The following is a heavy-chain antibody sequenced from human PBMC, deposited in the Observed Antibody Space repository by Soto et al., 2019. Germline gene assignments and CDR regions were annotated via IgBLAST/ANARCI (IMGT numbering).Heavy chain of an antibody. J-gene: IGHJ4*02. Sequence: QVQLVQAGAEVKKPGSSVKVSCRASGVTLNDYAISWVRQTPGQGLEWMGGIIPLSASAKLAQKFQGRVTITADKSTRTAYMELTSVRAEDTAVYYCATGLLAAATLNYWGQGTLVTVSS. CDR2: IIPLSASA. V-gene: IGHV1-69*06. CDR1: GVTLNDYA. CDR3: ATGLLAAATLNY. D-gene: IGHD6-13*01.